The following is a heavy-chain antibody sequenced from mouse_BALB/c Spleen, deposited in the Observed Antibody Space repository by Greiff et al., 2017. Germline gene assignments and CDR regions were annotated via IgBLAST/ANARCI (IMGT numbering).Heavy chain of an antibody. V-gene: IGHV1-14*01. CDR2: INPYNDGT. J-gene: IGHJ3*01. CDR3: ARGYYGTTGFAY. D-gene: IGHD2-1*01. Sequence: EVKLVESGPELVKPGASVKMSCKASGYTFTSYVMHWVKQKPGQGLEWIGYINPYNDGTKYNEKFRGKATLTSDKSSSTAYMELSSLTSEDSAVYYCARGYYGTTGFAYWGQGTLVTVSA. CDR1: GYTFTSYV.